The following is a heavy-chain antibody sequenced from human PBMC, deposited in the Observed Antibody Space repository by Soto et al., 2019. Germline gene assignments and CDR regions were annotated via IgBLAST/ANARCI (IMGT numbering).Heavy chain of an antibody. V-gene: IGHV4-34*01. Sequence: QVQLQQWGAGLLKPSETLSLTCAVYGGSFSGYYWSWIRQPPGKGLEWIGEINHSGSTNYNPSLKTRGTIPGVTSKTHFSLKLGSVTAADASVYYWARLGRRDYWGQGPLVTVSS. CDR1: GGSFSGYY. J-gene: IGHJ4*02. CDR3: ARLGRRDY. CDR2: INHSGST. D-gene: IGHD7-27*01.